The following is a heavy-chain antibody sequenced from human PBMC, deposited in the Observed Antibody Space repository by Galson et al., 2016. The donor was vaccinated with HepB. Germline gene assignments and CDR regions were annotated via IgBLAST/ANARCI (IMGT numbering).Heavy chain of an antibody. Sequence: SLRLSCAASGFIISGYYMTWLRQAPGKGLEWVSYISSSGSIMYYADSVKGRFAISRDNAKNSLFLQMNSLRVEDTAVYFCARGSYDSVSNFHYYYEMDVWGQGTTVTVSS. CDR3: ARGSYDSVSNFHYYYEMDV. CDR1: GFIISGYY. D-gene: IGHD3-10*01. J-gene: IGHJ6*02. CDR2: ISSSGSIM. V-gene: IGHV3-11*04.